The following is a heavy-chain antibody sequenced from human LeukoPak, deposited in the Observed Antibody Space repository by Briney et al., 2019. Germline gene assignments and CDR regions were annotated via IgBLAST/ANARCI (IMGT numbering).Heavy chain of an antibody. J-gene: IGHJ4*02. V-gene: IGHV3-53*01. CDR3: ARRAGEYSHPYDY. D-gene: IGHD4-17*01. Sequence: ASETLSLTCTVSGASISSYYWSWVRQAPGKGLEWVSFIYSGGNTHYSDSVKGRFTISRDNSKNTLYLQMNSLRAEDTAVYYCARRAGEYSHPYDYWGQGTLVTVSS. CDR2: IYSGGNT. CDR1: GASISSYY.